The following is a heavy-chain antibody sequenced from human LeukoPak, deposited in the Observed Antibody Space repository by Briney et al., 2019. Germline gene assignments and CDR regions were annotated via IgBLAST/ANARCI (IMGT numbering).Heavy chain of an antibody. V-gene: IGHV4-30-4*01. CDR2: FYYSGST. CDR3: ARGYYDFWSGYSTHGMDV. J-gene: IGHJ6*02. Sequence: SETLSLTCTVSGGSISSGDYYWSWIRQPPGKGLEWIGYFYYSGSTYYNPSLKSRVTISVDTSKNQFSLKLSSVTAADTAAYYCARGYYDFWSGYSTHGMDVWGQGTTVTVSS. CDR1: GGSISSGDYY. D-gene: IGHD3-3*01.